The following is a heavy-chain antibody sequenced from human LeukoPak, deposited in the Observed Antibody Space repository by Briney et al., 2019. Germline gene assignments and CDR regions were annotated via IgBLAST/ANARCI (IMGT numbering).Heavy chain of an antibody. CDR2: IYYSGST. CDR3: ATVDTDDAFDI. V-gene: IGHV4-59*01. D-gene: IGHD5-18*01. J-gene: IGHJ3*02. CDR1: GGSISSYY. Sequence: SETLSLTCTVFGGSISSYYWSWIRQPPGKGLEWIGYIYYSGSTNYNPSLKSRVTISVDTSKNQFSLKLSSVTAADTAVYYCATVDTDDAFDIWGQGTMVTVSS.